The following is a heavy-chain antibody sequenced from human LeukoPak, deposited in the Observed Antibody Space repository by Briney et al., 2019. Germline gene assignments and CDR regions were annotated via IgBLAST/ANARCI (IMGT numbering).Heavy chain of an antibody. J-gene: IGHJ4*02. V-gene: IGHV3-21*01. CDR2: ISSSSSYI. Sequence: PGGSLRLSCAASGFTFSSYSMNWVRQAPGKGLEWVSSISSSSSYIYYADSVKGRFTISRNNSKNTLYLQMNSLRAEDTAVYYCARETVVVVAATPFDYYDSSGPFDYWDQGTLVTVSS. CDR1: GFTFSSYS. CDR3: ARETVVVVAATPFDYYDSSGPFDY. D-gene: IGHD2-15*01.